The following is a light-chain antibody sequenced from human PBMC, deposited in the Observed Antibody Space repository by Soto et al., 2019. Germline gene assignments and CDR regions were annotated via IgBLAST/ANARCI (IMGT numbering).Light chain of an antibody. CDR3: QQYGSSPK. J-gene: IGKJ1*01. CDR1: QSVSSSY. V-gene: IGKV3-20*01. CDR2: GAS. Sequence: EIVLTQSPGTLSLSPGERATLSCRASQSVSSSYLAWYQQKPGQAPRRLLYGASSRATGIPDRFSGSGSVTDFTLTISRLEPEDFAVYYCQQYGSSPKLGQGTQVEIK.